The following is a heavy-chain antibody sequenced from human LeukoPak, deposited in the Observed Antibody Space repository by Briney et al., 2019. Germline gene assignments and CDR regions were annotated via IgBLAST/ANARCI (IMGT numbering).Heavy chain of an antibody. Sequence: GASVKVSCKASGGTFSSYTISWVRQAPGQGLEWMGGIIPIFGTANYAQKFQGRVTITTDESTSTAYMELSSLRSEDTAVYYCAQPGNSNDAFDIWGQGTMVTVSS. CDR3: AQPGNSNDAFDI. J-gene: IGHJ3*02. CDR2: IIPIFGTA. V-gene: IGHV1-69*05. D-gene: IGHD1-14*01. CDR1: GGTFSSYT.